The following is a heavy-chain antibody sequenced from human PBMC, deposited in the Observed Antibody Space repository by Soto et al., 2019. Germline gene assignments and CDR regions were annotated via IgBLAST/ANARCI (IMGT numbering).Heavy chain of an antibody. D-gene: IGHD3-3*01. J-gene: IGHJ4*02. CDR3: ARNDFWSGYIIY. Sequence: PGESLKISCNGSGYSFTSYWISWVRQMPGKGLEWMGRIDPSDSYTNYSPSFQGHVTISADKSISTAYLQWSSLKASDTAMYYCARNDFWSGYIIYWGQGTLVTVSS. CDR1: GYSFTSYW. CDR2: IDPSDSYT. V-gene: IGHV5-10-1*01.